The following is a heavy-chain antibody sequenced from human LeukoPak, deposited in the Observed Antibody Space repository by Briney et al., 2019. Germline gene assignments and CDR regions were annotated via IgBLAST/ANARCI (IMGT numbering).Heavy chain of an antibody. CDR3: ARGPLGWSDY. J-gene: IGHJ4*02. CDR1: GFTVSDYN. V-gene: IGHV3-48*02. Sequence: PGGSLRLSCAASGFTVSDYNMNWVRQARGKGLEWVSFISESGTAIYYAESVKGRFTISRDIARNPVYLQMNSLRDEDTAMYYCARGPLGWSDYWGQGLLVTVSS. CDR2: ISESGTAI. D-gene: IGHD1-26*01.